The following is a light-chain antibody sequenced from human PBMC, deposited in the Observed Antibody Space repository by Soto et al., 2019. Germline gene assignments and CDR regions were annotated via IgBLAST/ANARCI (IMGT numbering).Light chain of an antibody. J-gene: IGLJ1*01. V-gene: IGLV2-8*01. CDR3: CSYVRSNNYV. CDR1: SSDVGGYNY. Sequence: QSVLTQPPSASGSPGQSVAISCTGTSSDVGGYNYVSWYQQYPGKAPKLIMYEVTKRPSGVPDRFSGSKSGNTASLTFSGLQAEDEADYYCCSYVRSNNYVFGTGTKVTVL. CDR2: EVT.